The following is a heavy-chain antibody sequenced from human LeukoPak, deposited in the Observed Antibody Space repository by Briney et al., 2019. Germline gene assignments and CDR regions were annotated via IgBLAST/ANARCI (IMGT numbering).Heavy chain of an antibody. Sequence: PGGSLRLSCAASGFTFSSYAMSWVSQPPGRGRDWVSAILGRGGSTYYADSVKGQFTISRDNSKNTLYLQMNSLRAEDTAVYYCAKIVDPKRDGYNDYWGQGTLVTVSS. CDR3: AKIVDPKRDGYNDY. J-gene: IGHJ4*02. V-gene: IGHV3-23*01. D-gene: IGHD5-24*01. CDR1: GFTFSSYA. CDR2: ILGRGGST.